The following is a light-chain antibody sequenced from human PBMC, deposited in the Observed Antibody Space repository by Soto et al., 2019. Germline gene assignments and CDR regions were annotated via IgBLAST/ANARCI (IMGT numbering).Light chain of an antibody. Sequence: PPAPGPVSPGSSFTISCTGTSSDDGGYNYVSWYQQHPGKAPKVMIYDVSNRPSGVSNRFSGSKSGNTASLTISGLQAEDEADYYCSSYTSASTPLVFGGGTKVTVL. CDR3: SSYTSASTPLV. J-gene: IGLJ2*01. CDR1: SSDDGGYNY. CDR2: DVS. V-gene: IGLV2-14*01.